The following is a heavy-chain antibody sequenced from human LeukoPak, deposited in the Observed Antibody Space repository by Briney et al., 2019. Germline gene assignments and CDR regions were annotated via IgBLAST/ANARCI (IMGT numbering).Heavy chain of an antibody. D-gene: IGHD3-9*01. J-gene: IGHJ3*02. CDR3: TRDGSGYDILTGYSDAFDI. Sequence: PGGSLRLSCAASGFTFSSYSMNWVRQAPGKGLEWVSSISSSSSYIYYADSVKGRFTISRDNAKNSLYLQMNSLRAEDTAVYYCTRDGSGYDILTGYSDAFDIWGQGTMVTVSS. CDR2: ISSSSSYI. V-gene: IGHV3-21*01. CDR1: GFTFSSYS.